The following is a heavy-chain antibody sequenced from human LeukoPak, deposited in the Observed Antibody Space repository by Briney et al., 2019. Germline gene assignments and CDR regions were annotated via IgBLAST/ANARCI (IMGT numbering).Heavy chain of an antibody. V-gene: IGHV4-34*01. D-gene: IGHD1-1*01. J-gene: IGHJ4*02. CDR2: INHSGST. Sequence: PSETLSLTCAVYGGSFSGYYWSWIRQPPGEGMEWIGEINHSGSTNYNPSLKSRVTISVDTSKNQFSLKLSSVTAADTAVYYCARVSVSTGTKFSPPFDYWGQGTLVTVSS. CDR1: GGSFSGYY. CDR3: ARVSVSTGTKFSPPFDY.